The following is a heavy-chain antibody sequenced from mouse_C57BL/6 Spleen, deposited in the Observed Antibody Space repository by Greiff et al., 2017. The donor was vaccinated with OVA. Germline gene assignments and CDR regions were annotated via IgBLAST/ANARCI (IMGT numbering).Heavy chain of an antibody. J-gene: IGHJ3*01. V-gene: IGHV5-17*01. Sequence: EVMLVESGGGLVKPGGSLKLSCAASGFTFSDYGMHWVRQAPEKGLEWVAYISSGSSTIYYADTVKGRFTISRDNAKNTLFLQMTSLRSEDTAMYYCADYYGSEGFAYWGQGTLVTVSA. D-gene: IGHD1-1*01. CDR2: ISSGSSTI. CDR1: GFTFSDYG. CDR3: ADYYGSEGFAY.